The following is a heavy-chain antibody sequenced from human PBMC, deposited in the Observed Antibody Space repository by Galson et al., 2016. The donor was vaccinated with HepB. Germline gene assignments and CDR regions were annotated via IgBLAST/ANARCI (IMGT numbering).Heavy chain of an antibody. CDR3: ASRRSGLYHFDA. V-gene: IGHV3-23*01. CDR1: GFTFSYYA. D-gene: IGHD6-19*01. Sequence: SLRLSCAASGFTFSYYAMSWVRQAPGKGLEWVSAISGSSGSTYYADSVKGRFTISRDNAKNSLYLQMNSLRPEDTAVYYCASRRSGLYHFDAWGQGTLVTVSS. CDR2: ISGSSGST. J-gene: IGHJ4*02.